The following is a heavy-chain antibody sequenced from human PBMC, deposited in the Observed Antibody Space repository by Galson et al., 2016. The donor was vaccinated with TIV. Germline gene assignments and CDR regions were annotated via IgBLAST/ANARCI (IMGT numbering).Heavy chain of an antibody. V-gene: IGHV3-30*03. J-gene: IGHJ4*02. CDR1: GFTFSNYG. D-gene: IGHD2-21*02. CDR3: ARETGCGGDCYYFDY. CDR2: LSYDGINK. Sequence: SLRLSCAASGFTFSNYGMHWVRQAPGKGLEWVAVLSYDGINKYYADSVKGRFTVSRDNSKSTLYLQLNSLRTEDTAVYYCARETGCGGDCYYFDYWGQGTLVTVSS.